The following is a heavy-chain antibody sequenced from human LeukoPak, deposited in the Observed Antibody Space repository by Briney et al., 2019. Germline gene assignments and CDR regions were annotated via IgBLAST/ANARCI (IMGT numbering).Heavy chain of an antibody. D-gene: IGHD3-10*01. CDR1: GFTFSSYE. CDR3: ATAQRGGVRYSYYFDY. CDR2: IGSSGSTI. Sequence: HAGGSLRLSCAASGFTFSSYEMHWVRQAPGKGLEWVSYIGSSGSTIYYADSVKGRFTISRDNAKNSLYLQMNSLRAEDTAVYYCATAQRGGVRYSYYFDYWGQGTLVTVSS. V-gene: IGHV3-48*03. J-gene: IGHJ4*02.